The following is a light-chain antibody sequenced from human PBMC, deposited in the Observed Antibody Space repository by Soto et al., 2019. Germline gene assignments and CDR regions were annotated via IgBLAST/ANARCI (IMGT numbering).Light chain of an antibody. CDR2: WAS. V-gene: IGKV4-1*01. CDR1: QSVLYSSNNKNY. J-gene: IGKJ1*01. Sequence: DIVMTQSPDSLAVSLGERATINCKSSQSVLYSSNNKNYLAWYQQKPGQPPKLLLYWASPRESGVPDRFSGSGSGTDFTLTISSLQAEDVAVYYCQQYDSTPWTFGQGTKVEIK. CDR3: QQYDSTPWT.